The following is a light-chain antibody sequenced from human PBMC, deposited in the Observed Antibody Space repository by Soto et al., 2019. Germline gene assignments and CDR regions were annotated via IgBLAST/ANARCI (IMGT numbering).Light chain of an antibody. CDR3: QQYNSYSWT. V-gene: IGKV1-5*01. Sequence: IQMTQSPYTLSASVGDRVTITCRASQSISSWLDWYQQKPGKAPKLLIYDASSLESGVPSRFSGSGSGTEFTLTNSSLQSDDFATYYPQQYNSYSWTVGQGTKVEIX. CDR1: QSISSW. CDR2: DAS. J-gene: IGKJ1*01.